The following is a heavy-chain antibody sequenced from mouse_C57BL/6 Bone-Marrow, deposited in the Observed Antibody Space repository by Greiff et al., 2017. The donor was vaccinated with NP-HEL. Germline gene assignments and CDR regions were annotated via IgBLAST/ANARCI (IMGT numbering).Heavy chain of an antibody. V-gene: IGHV1-81*01. D-gene: IGHD1-1*01. J-gene: IGHJ3*01. CDR2: IYPRSGNT. CDR1: GYTFTSYG. Sequence: VQLQQSGAELARPGASVKLSCKASGYTFTSYGISWVKQRTGQGLEWIGEIYPRSGNTYYNEKFKGKATLTADKSSSTAYMELRSLTSEDSAVYFCAREGAITTVGAYWGQGTLVTVSA. CDR3: AREGAITTVGAY.